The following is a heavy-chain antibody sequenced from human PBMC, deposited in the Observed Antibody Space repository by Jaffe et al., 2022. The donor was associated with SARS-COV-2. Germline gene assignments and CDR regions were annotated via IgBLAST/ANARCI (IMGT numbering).Heavy chain of an antibody. Sequence: QVQLVQSGAEVKKPGSSVKVSCKASGGTFSSYAISWVRQAPGQGLEWMGGIIPIFGTANYAQKFQGRVTITADESTSTAYMELSSLRSEDTAVYYCARDSRSIAVAGPGNENWFDPWGQGTLVTVSS. CDR2: IIPIFGTA. CDR1: GGTFSSYA. V-gene: IGHV1-69*01. D-gene: IGHD6-19*01. CDR3: ARDSRSIAVAGPGNENWFDP. J-gene: IGHJ5*02.